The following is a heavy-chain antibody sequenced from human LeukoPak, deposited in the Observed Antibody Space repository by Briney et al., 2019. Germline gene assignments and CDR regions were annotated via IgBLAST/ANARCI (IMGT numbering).Heavy chain of an antibody. CDR1: GFTFSGCA. D-gene: IGHD1-26*01. Sequence: AGESLRLSCAASGFTFSGCAMHWVRQAPGKGLEWVAVVSNEGSKKYYADSVKGRFTISRDNSKNTLYLQMNSLRGEDTAVYYCARDLGNSGYVDYWGQGTLVTVSS. CDR3: ARDLGNSGYVDY. J-gene: IGHJ4*02. CDR2: VSNEGSKK. V-gene: IGHV3-30-3*01.